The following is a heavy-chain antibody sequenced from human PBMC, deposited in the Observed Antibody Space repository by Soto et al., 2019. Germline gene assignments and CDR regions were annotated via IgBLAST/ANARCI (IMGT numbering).Heavy chain of an antibody. CDR1: GTSISSYY. CDR3: AGYNSYAIDY. V-gene: IGHV4-59*01. J-gene: IGHJ4*02. Sequence: TSETLSLTCTVSGTSISSYYWSWIRQPPGKGLEWIANIHYSGTTNYNPSLASRVTLSVDTSKNQFSLKMTSVTAADRAMYFCAGYNSYAIDYWGRGTLVTVSS. CDR2: IHYSGTT. D-gene: IGHD2-8*01.